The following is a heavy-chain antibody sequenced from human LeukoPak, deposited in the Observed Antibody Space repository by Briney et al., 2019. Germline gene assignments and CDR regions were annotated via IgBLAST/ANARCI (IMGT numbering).Heavy chain of an antibody. Sequence: PGRSLRLSCAASGFTFSNYGMHWVRQAPGKGLEWVAFIRYDGTNSYYADSVKGRFTISRDNAKNSLYLQMNSLRAEDTAVYYCARAGGYSSPYYYYYMDVWGKGTTVTVSS. CDR1: GFTFSNYG. D-gene: IGHD6-13*01. V-gene: IGHV3-33*01. CDR3: ARAGGYSSPYYYYYMDV. J-gene: IGHJ6*03. CDR2: IRYDGTNS.